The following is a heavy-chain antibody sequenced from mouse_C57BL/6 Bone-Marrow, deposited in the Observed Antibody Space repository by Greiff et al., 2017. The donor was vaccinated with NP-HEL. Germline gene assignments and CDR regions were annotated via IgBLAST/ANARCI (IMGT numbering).Heavy chain of an antibody. D-gene: IGHD1-1*01. J-gene: IGHJ1*03. V-gene: IGHV2-2*01. Sequence: VQGVESGPGLVQPSQSLSITCTVSGFSLTSYGVHWVRQSPGKGLEWLGVIWSGGSTDYNAAFISRLSISKDNSKSQVFFKMNSLQADDTAIYYCARNCYGSPLWYFDVWGTGTTVTVSS. CDR2: IWSGGST. CDR3: ARNCYGSPLWYFDV. CDR1: GFSLTSYG.